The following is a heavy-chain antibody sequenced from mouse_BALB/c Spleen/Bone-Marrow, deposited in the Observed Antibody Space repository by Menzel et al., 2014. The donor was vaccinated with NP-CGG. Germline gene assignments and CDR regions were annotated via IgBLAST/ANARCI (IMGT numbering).Heavy chain of an antibody. Sequence: QVHVKQSGAELVRPGASVKISCKASGYAFSVYWMNWVKQRPGQGLDWIGQIYPGNGDTNYNGKFKGRATLTADKSSNPALMQLSSLTTEDYAVYCCARGGISVDYWGQGTTLTVSS. V-gene: IGHV1-80*01. CDR3: ARGGISVDY. CDR2: IYPGNGDT. J-gene: IGHJ2*01. CDR1: GYAFSVYW.